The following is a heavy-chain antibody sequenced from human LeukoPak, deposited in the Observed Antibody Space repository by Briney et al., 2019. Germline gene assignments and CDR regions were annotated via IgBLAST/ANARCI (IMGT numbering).Heavy chain of an antibody. CDR3: AREREDIAAAHNRFDP. J-gene: IGHJ5*02. CDR1: GFTLSRYW. V-gene: IGHV3-7*03. CDR2: IKQVGSEK. Sequence: PGGSLSLSCAASGFTLSRYWMRWVRPAPGKGLEWVAYIKQVGSEKYYVDSVKGRFTISSDNAKNSLYLQMNSLRAEHTAVYYCAREREDIAAAHNRFDPWGQGTLVTVSS. D-gene: IGHD6-13*01.